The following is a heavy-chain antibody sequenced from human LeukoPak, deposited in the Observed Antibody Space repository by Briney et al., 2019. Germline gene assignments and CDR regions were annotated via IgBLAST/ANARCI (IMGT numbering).Heavy chain of an antibody. CDR2: IIPILGIA. Sequence: ASVKVSCKASGGTFSSYAISWVRQAPGQGLEWMGRIIPILGIANYAQKFQGRVTITADKSTSTAYMELSSLRSEDMAVYYCARGGNQLDYWGQGTLVTVSS. V-gene: IGHV1-69*04. J-gene: IGHJ4*02. CDR3: ARGGNQLDY. CDR1: GGTFSSYA. D-gene: IGHD1-14*01.